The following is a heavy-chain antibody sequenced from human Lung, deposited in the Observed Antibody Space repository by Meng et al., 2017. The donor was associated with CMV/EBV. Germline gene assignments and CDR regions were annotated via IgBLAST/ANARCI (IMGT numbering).Heavy chain of an antibody. CDR3: LRSSGGSV. V-gene: IGHV4-4*02. CDR1: GDSTTNHNW. CDR2: IPHRGSS. Sequence: VRSRELGPALLKPSATLSLTCAVSGDSTTNHNWWAWVRQPPGKGMEWIGEIPHRGSSAYNPSLKSRVSMSIDKSKNQFSLKLTSVTAADTAVYHCLRSSGGSVWGQGTLVTVSS. J-gene: IGHJ1*01. D-gene: IGHD3-10*01.